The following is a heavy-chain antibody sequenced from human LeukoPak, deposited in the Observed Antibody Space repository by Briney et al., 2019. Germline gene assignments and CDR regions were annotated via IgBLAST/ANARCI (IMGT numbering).Heavy chain of an antibody. CDR3: TILSGYSSGGHDY. J-gene: IGHJ4*02. CDR1: GFTFSSCS. D-gene: IGHD2-15*01. Sequence: EGSLRLSCAVSGFTFSSCSMNWVRQAPGKGLEWVSYIGSSSSTIYYADSVKGRFTISRGNAKNSLYLQMNSLRDEDTALYYCTILSGYSSGGHDYWGQGTLVTVSS. V-gene: IGHV3-48*02. CDR2: IGSSSSTI.